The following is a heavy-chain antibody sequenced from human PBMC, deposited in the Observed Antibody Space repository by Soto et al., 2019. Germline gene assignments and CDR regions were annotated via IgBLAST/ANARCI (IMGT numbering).Heavy chain of an antibody. J-gene: IGHJ1*01. CDR3: AKMNTAASTPFDS. D-gene: IGHD4-17*01. V-gene: IGHV3-23*01. CDR1: GFSFSNYA. CDR2: IINSGDTT. Sequence: GGSLRLSCAASGFSFSNYAMSWVRQAPGKGLEWVSAIINSGDTTYYADSVKGRFTISRDNSKNTLYLQMNSLRAEDTAVYYCAKMNTAASTPFDSRGQGDVLPISS.